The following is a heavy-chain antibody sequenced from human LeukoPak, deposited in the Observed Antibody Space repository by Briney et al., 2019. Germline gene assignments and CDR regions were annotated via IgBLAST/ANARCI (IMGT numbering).Heavy chain of an antibody. V-gene: IGHV3-30*04. CDR1: GFTFSSYA. D-gene: IGHD5-12*01. Sequence: GRSLRLSCAASGFTFSSYAMHWVRQAPGKGLEWVAVISYDGSNKYYADSVKGRFTISRDNAKNSLYLQMNSLRAEDTALYYCARALEAATISVYYYYYYYMDVWGKGTTVTVSS. CDR3: ARALEAATISVYYYYYYYMDV. J-gene: IGHJ6*03. CDR2: ISYDGSNK.